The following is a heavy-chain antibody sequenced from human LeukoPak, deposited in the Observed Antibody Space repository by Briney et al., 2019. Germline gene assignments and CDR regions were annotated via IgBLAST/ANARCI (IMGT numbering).Heavy chain of an antibody. J-gene: IGHJ6*03. CDR3: ARGTPEYGSGSYLFYYYYYMDV. Sequence: SETLSLTCAVYGGSFSGYYWSWIRQPPGKGLEWIGEINHSGSTNYNPSLKSRVTISVDTSKNQFSLKLSSVTAADTAVYYCARGTPEYGSGSYLFYYYYYMDVWAKGPRSPSP. CDR1: GGSFSGYY. CDR2: INHSGST. D-gene: IGHD3-10*01. V-gene: IGHV4-34*01.